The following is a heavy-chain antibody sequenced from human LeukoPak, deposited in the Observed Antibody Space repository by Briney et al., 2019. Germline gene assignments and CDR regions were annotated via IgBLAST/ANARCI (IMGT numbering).Heavy chain of an antibody. CDR1: GGSIRTYY. CDR2: IYYSGST. V-gene: IGHV4-59*01. J-gene: IGHJ4*02. CDR3: ARGGQWLAS. Sequence: PSETLSLTCTVSGGSIRTYYWSWIRQPPGKGLEWIGYIYYSGSTNYNPSLKSRVTISVDTSKNQFSLNLSSVTAADTAVYYCARGGQWLASWGQGTLVTVSS. D-gene: IGHD6-19*01.